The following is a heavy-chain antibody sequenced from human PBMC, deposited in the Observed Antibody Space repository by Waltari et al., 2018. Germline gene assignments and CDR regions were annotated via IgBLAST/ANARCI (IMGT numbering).Heavy chain of an antibody. V-gene: IGHV1-69*08. CDR3: ATEVPYSGSWYAHYYFDY. J-gene: IGHJ4*02. CDR1: GGTFSSYA. Sequence: QVQLVQSGAEVTKPGSSVKVSCKASGGTFSSYAISWVRQAPGPGLEWMGRIIPIFGTANYAQKFQGRVTITADKSTSTAYMELSSLRSEDTAVYYCATEVPYSGSWYAHYYFDYWGQGTLVTVSS. D-gene: IGHD6-13*01. CDR2: IIPIFGTA.